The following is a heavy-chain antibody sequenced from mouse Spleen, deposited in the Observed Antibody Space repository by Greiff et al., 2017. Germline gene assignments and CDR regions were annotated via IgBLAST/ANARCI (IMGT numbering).Heavy chain of an antibody. J-gene: IGHJ3*01. D-gene: IGHD2-14*01. CDR2: ISNGGGST. Sequence: EVKLVESGGGLVQPGGSLKLSCATSGFTFSDYYMYWVRQTPEKRLEWVAYISNGGGSTYYPDTVKGRFTISRDNAKNTLYLQMSRLKSEDTAMYYCARSYYRYGSFAYWGQGTLVTVSA. CDR1: GFTFSDYY. CDR3: ARSYYRYGSFAY. V-gene: IGHV5-12*02.